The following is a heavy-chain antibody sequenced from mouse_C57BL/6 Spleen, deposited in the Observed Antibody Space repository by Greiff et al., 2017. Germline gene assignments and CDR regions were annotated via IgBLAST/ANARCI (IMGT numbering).Heavy chain of an antibody. CDR3: ARDRGYYYGSSWGFAY. Sequence: EVMLVESEGGLVQPGSSMKLSCTASGFTFSDYYMAWVRQVPEKGLEWVANINYDGSSTYYLDSLKSRFIISRDNAKNILYLQMSSLKSEDTATYYCARDRGYYYGSSWGFAYWGQGTLVTVSA. J-gene: IGHJ3*01. CDR1: GFTFSDYY. V-gene: IGHV5-16*01. CDR2: INYDGSST. D-gene: IGHD1-1*01.